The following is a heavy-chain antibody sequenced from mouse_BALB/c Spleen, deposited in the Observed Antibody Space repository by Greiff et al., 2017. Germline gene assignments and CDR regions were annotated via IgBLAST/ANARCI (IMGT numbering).Heavy chain of an antibody. CDR1: GFTFSSYT. D-gene: IGHD1-1*01. J-gene: IGHJ2*01. CDR3: ARYYYGSSFDY. CDR2: ISSGGGNT. Sequence: EVKVVESGGGLVKPGGSLKLSCAASGFTFSSYTMSWVRQTPEKRLEWVATISSGGGNTYYPDSVKGRFTISRDNAKNNLYLQMSSLRSEDTALYYCARYYYGSSFDYWGQGTTLTVSS. V-gene: IGHV5-9*03.